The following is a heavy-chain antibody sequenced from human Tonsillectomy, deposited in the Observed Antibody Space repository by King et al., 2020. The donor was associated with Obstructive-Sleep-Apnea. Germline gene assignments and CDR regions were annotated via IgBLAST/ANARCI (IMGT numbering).Heavy chain of an antibody. CDR3: AKGGICSGVYCYSGTSNFEY. CDR1: GFTFSSYA. Sequence: QLVQSGGGLVQPGGSLRLSCAASGFTFSSYAMSWVRQAPGKGLEWVSAVSSSGGNTYYADSVTGRFTISRDNSKNTLYLQMTSLRADDTAEYYCAKGGICSGVYCYSGTSNFEYWGRGTLVTVSS. CDR2: VSSSGGNT. V-gene: IGHV3-23*04. D-gene: IGHD2-15*01. J-gene: IGHJ4*02.